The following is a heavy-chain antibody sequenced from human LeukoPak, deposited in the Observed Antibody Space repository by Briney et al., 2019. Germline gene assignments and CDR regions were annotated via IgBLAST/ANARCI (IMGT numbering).Heavy chain of an antibody. CDR1: GFTFSSYG. J-gene: IGHJ4*02. CDR2: ISYDGSNK. CDR3: AKERSHLINYFDY. V-gene: IGHV3-30*18. Sequence: AGGSLRLSCAASGFTFSSYGTHWVRQAPGKGLEWVAVISYDGSNKYYADSVKGRFTISRDNSKNTLYLQMNSLRAEDTAVYYCAKERSHLINYFDYWGQGTLVTVSS. D-gene: IGHD3-16*01.